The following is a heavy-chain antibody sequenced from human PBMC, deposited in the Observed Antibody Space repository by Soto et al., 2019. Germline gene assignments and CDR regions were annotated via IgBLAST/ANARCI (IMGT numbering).Heavy chain of an antibody. CDR2: ISAYNGNT. CDR3: ARTVGATYAFDI. V-gene: IGHV1-18*01. J-gene: IGHJ3*02. D-gene: IGHD1-26*01. Sequence: ASVKVSCKASGYTFTSYGISWVRQAPGQGLEWMGWISAYNGNTNYAQRLQGRVTMTTDTSTSTAYMELRSLRSDDTAMYYCARTVGATYAFDIWGQGTTVTVSS. CDR1: GYTFTSYG.